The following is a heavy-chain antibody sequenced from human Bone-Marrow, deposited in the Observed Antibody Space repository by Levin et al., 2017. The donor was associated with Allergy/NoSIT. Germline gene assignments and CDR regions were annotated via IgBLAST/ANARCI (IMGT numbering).Heavy chain of an antibody. CDR2: ISGSGSST. J-gene: IGHJ4*02. CDR3: ARKGTFKYSSSVAN. Sequence: GGSLRLSCAASGFAFSNYAMSWVRQAPGKGPECVSGISGSGSSTKYADSVKGRFTISRDNSKNTLYLQMNTLTAEDTAVYHCARKGTFKYSSSVANWGQGILVTVSS. CDR1: GFAFSNYA. V-gene: IGHV3-23*01. D-gene: IGHD6-6*01.